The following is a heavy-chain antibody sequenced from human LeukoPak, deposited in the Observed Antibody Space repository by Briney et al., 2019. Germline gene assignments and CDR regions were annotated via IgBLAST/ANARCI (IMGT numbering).Heavy chain of an antibody. D-gene: IGHD3-22*01. Sequence: ASVKVSCKASGYTFTSYDINWGRQATGQGLEWLGWISANIGNTNYAQKLQGRVTMTTDTSTSTAYMELTSLRSDDTAVYYCARGQGYYDSSGYYFPSWDYWGQGTLVTVSS. CDR1: GYTFTSYD. CDR2: ISANIGNT. CDR3: ARGQGYYDSSGYYFPSWDY. J-gene: IGHJ4*02. V-gene: IGHV1-18*01.